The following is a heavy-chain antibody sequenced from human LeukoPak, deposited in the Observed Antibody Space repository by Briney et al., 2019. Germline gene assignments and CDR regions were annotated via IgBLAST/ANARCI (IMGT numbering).Heavy chain of an antibody. CDR3: ARNLAYYYDSSGYYYGGVDY. CDR2: ISSSSSTI. CDR1: GFTFSSYS. Sequence: GGSLRLSCAAYGFTFSSYSMNWVRQAPGKGLEWVSYISSSSSTIYYADSVKGRFTISRDNAKNSLYLQMNSLRAEDTALYYCARNLAYYYDSSGYYYGGVDYWGQGTLVTVSS. V-gene: IGHV3-48*04. D-gene: IGHD3-22*01. J-gene: IGHJ4*02.